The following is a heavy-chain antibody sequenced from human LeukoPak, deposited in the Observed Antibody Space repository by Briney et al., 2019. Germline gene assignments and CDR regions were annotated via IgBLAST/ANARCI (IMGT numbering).Heavy chain of an antibody. CDR1: GFTFSTYW. D-gene: IGHD1-1*01. CDR2: IKQDGSEK. V-gene: IGHV3-7*02. CDR3: AKRLLRYALDY. Sequence: PGGSLRLSCAASGFTFSTYWMSWVRQAPGKGLEWVANIKQDGSEKYYVDSVKGRFTISRDNAKNSLYLQMNSLGVEDTAVYFCAKRLLRYALDYWGQGTLVTVSS. J-gene: IGHJ4*02.